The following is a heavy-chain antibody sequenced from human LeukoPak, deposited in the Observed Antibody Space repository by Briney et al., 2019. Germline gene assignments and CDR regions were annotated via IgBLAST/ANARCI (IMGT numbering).Heavy chain of an antibody. CDR3: ARGGIVVVPAPLNWFDP. CDR2: IWYDGSTK. CDR1: GFSFSGYG. V-gene: IGHV3-33*03. D-gene: IGHD2-2*01. J-gene: IGHJ5*02. Sequence: GGSLRLSCAASGFSFSGYGMHWVRQAPGKGLEWVAVIWYDGSTKYYGDSVKGRFTISRDNAKNSLYLQMNSLRAEDTAVYYCARGGIVVVPAPLNWFDPWGQGTLVTVSS.